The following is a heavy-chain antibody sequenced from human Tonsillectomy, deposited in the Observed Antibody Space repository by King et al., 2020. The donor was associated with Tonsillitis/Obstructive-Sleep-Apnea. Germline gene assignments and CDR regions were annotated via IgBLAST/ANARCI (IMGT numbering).Heavy chain of an antibody. CDR3: AAPSSWQLNYHAFDI. V-gene: IGHV3-30*04. CDR2: ISYDGSNK. CDR1: GFTFSSYT. Sequence: VQLVESGGGVVQPGRSLRLSCAASGFTFSSYTMHWVRQAPGKGLEWVAVISYDGSNKYNAESVKGRFTISRDNSKNTLYLQMNSLRVEDTAVYYCAAPSSWQLNYHAFDIWGQGTMVTVSS. J-gene: IGHJ3*02. D-gene: IGHD6-6*01.